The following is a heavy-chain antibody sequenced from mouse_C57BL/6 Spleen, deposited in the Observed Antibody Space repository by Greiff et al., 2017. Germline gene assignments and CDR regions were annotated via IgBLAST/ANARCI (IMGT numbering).Heavy chain of an antibody. CDR3: ARDGYYEAY. CDR2: IRPNSGST. D-gene: IGHD2-3*01. CDR1: GYTFTSYW. V-gene: IGHV1-64*01. Sequence: QVQLQQPGAELVQPGASVKLSCKASGYTFTSYWMHWVKQRPGQGLEWIGMIRPNSGSTNYNEKFTSKDTLTVDKQTSTAYMQHSSLTSGDSAVYYCARDGYYEAYWGQGTLVTVSA. J-gene: IGHJ3*01.